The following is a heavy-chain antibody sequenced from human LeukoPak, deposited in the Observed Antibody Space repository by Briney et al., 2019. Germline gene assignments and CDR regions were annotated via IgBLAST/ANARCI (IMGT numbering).Heavy chain of an antibody. D-gene: IGHD4-17*01. CDR1: GFTFSSYA. CDR2: IKQDGSEK. J-gene: IGHJ4*02. Sequence: GGSLRLSCAASGFTFSSYAMSWVRQAPGKGLEWVANIKQDGSEKYYVDSVKGGFTISRDNAKNSLYLQMNSLRAEDTAVYYCARERTGYGEDYWGQGTLVTVSS. V-gene: IGHV3-7*01. CDR3: ARERTGYGEDY.